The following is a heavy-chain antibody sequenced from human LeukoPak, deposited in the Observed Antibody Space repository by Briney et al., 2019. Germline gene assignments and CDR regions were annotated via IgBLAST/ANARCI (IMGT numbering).Heavy chain of an antibody. Sequence: GESLKISCRGSGYSFSSYWIAWVRQMPGKGLEWMGIIHPGNSETTYNPSFRGQVTMSADKSISTAYLQWSSLEASDTAMYYCARRLSSIAASAASDYWGQGTLVTVSS. J-gene: IGHJ4*02. CDR2: IHPGNSET. D-gene: IGHD6-6*01. CDR1: GYSFSSYW. CDR3: ARRLSSIAASAASDY. V-gene: IGHV5-51*01.